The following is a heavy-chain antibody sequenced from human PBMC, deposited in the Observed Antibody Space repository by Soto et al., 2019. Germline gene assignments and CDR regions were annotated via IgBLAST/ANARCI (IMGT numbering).Heavy chain of an antibody. J-gene: IGHJ6*02. CDR1: GGTFSSYA. CDR2: IIPIFGTA. CDR3: AREGGSGSYRYYGMDV. D-gene: IGHD3-10*01. V-gene: IGHV1-69*12. Sequence: QVQLVQSGAEVTKPGSSVKVSCKASGGTFSSYAISWVRQAPGQGLEWMGGIIPIFGTANYAHKFQGRVTITADESTSTAYMELSSLRSEDTAVYYCAREGGSGSYRYYGMDVWGQGTTVTVSS.